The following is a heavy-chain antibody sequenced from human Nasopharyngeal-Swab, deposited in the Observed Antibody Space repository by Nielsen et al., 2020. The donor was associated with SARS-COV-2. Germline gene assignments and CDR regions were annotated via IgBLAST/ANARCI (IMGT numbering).Heavy chain of an antibody. V-gene: IGHV4-31*03. CDR1: GGSISSGGYY. J-gene: IGHJ3*02. Sequence: LRLSCTVSGGSISSGGYYWSWIRQHPGKGLEWIGYIYYSGSTYYNPSLKSRVTISVDTSKNQFSLKLSSVTAADTAVYYCARGRTIFGVVGYVFDIWGQGTMVTVSS. D-gene: IGHD3-3*01. CDR3: ARGRTIFGVVGYVFDI. CDR2: IYYSGST.